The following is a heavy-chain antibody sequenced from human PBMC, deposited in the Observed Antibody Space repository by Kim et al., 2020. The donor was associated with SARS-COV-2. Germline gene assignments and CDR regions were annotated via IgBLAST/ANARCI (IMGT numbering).Heavy chain of an antibody. V-gene: IGHV3-30*04. Sequence: GGSLRLSCAASGFTFSSYAMHWVRQAPGKGLEWVAVISYDGSNKYYADSVKGRFTISRDNSKNTLYLQMNSLRAEDTAVYYCARGLDDILTGYYKDWGQGTLVTVSS. CDR3: ARGLDDILTGYYKD. J-gene: IGHJ4*02. CDR2: ISYDGSNK. D-gene: IGHD3-9*01. CDR1: GFTFSSYA.